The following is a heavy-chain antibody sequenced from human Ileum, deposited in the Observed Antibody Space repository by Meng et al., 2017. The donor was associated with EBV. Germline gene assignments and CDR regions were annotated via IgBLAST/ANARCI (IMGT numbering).Heavy chain of an antibody. D-gene: IGHD5-24*01. J-gene: IGHJ4*02. CDR1: CVSVSRGNPY. Sequence: ESLSLTCNVSCVSVSRGNPYCSSFRQSPGKGLDYVGYVYATGNTNQNPSLKSRVTVSAEASKNQCSLKLTSVTVADTAVYYCVRGRNDYLGILDSWGQGVVVTVSS. CDR3: VRGRNDYLGILDS. V-gene: IGHV4-61*01. CDR2: VYATGNT.